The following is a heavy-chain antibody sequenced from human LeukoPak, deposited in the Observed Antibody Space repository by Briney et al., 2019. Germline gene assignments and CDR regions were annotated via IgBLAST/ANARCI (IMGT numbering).Heavy chain of an antibody. Sequence: PGGSLRLSCAASGFTFSSYSMNWVRQAPGKGLEWVSSISTSSSYINYADSVKGRFTISRDNAKKSLYLQMNSLRADDTAVYYCARGASVVAGIDNAFDIWGRGTMVTVSS. CDR3: ARGASVVAGIDNAFDI. CDR1: GFTFSSYS. CDR2: ISTSSSYI. J-gene: IGHJ3*02. V-gene: IGHV3-21*01. D-gene: IGHD6-19*01.